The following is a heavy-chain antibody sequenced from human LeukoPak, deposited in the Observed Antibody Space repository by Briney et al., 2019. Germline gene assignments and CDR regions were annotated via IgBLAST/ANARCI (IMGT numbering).Heavy chain of an antibody. J-gene: IGHJ6*02. CDR2: ISYDGSNK. CDR3: AKSARRFLEWLFMDV. Sequence: GRSLRLSCAASGFTFSSYGMHWVRQAPGRGLEWVAVISYDGSNKYYADSVKGRFTISRDNSKNTLYLQMNSLRAEDTAVYYCAKSARRFLEWLFMDVWGQGITVTVSS. D-gene: IGHD3-3*01. CDR1: GFTFSSYG. V-gene: IGHV3-30*18.